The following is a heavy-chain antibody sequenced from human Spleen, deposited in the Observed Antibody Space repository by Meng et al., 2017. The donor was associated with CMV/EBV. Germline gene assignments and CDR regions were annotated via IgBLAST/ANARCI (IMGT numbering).Heavy chain of an antibody. CDR1: GGSFSGDY. CDR3: ATVDFGGNPRPFHH. D-gene: IGHD4-23*01. V-gene: IGHV4-34*01. CDR2: INHYYGST. Sequence: VYGGSFSGDYWSWIRQSPGKGLEWRGEINHYYGSTKYSPSLKSRVTISVDTSKKHFSLKLGSVTAADTAVYYCATVDFGGNPRPFHHWGQGALVTVSS. J-gene: IGHJ1*01.